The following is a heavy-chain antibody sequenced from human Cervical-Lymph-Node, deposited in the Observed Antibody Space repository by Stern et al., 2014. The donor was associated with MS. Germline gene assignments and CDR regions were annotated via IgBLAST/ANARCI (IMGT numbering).Heavy chain of an antibody. Sequence: EVQLVESGAGLVQPGGSLRLSCVASEFILSNHSMNWVRQAQGKGLELHSDISGNGKFIHYADSFKGRFTISRDNAKNSMFRQMNSLRDDDTSIYYCATPSPSLYWGQGTLVTVSS. J-gene: IGHJ4*02. CDR3: ATPSPSLY. CDR1: EFILSNHS. CDR2: ISGNGKFI. V-gene: IGHV3-48*02.